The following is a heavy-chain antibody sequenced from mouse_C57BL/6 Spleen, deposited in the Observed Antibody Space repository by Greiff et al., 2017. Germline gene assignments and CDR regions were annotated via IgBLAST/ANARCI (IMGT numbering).Heavy chain of an antibody. CDR3: GRGSYYGSIDY. CDR1: GYTFTDHF. D-gene: IGHD1-1*01. CDR2: IYPVSGDT. J-gene: IGHJ2*01. V-gene: IGHV1-11*01. Sequence: QVQLQQPGAELVSPGASVTLSCKASGYTFTDHFMNWVKKRPGQGLEWIGRIYPVSGDTNYNQKFMGKATLSVDRSSSTVYMVLNSLTSEDPAVYYCGRGSYYGSIDYWGQGTTLTVSS.